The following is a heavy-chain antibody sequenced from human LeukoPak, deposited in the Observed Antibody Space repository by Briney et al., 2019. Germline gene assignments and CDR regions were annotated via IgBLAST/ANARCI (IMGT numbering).Heavy chain of an antibody. Sequence: PGGSLRLSCAASGFTFSSFAVTWVRQAPGKGLEWVSSITGNHGPTYNTDSVKGRFTISRDNSQNTLYLQMNSLRAEDTAVYYCTKDPNGDYVGAFDPWGQGTLVTVSS. D-gene: IGHD4-17*01. J-gene: IGHJ5*02. V-gene: IGHV3-23*01. CDR2: ITGNHGPT. CDR3: TKDPNGDYVGAFDP. CDR1: GFTFSSFA.